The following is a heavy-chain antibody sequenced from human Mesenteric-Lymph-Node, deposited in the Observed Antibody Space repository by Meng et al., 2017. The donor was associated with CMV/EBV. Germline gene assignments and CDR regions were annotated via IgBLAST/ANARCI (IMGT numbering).Heavy chain of an antibody. J-gene: IGHJ3*01. CDR2: IHPNGGGT. V-gene: IGHV1-2*02. Sequence: ASVKVSCKASGDTFTGYYVHWVRQAPGQGLEWMGWIHPNGGGTKYAQKFQGGVTMTRDTSISTAYMELSRLRSADTAMYYCARVSGSYLGAFDVWGQGTMVTVSS. D-gene: IGHD1-26*01. CDR1: GDTFTGYY. CDR3: ARVSGSYLGAFDV.